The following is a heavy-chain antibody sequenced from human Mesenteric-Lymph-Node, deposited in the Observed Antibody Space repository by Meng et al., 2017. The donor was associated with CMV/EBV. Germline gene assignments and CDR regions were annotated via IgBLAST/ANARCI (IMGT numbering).Heavy chain of an antibody. V-gene: IGHV3-66*01. CDR1: RLKFSLCA. Sequence: GESLKISCAVSRLKFSLCAMSWVRQAPGKGLAWVSVIYSGGTTYYADSVKGRFTISRDNSKNTLYLQMNSLRAEDTALYYCVRVSVETQDAFDMWGQGTMVTVSS. D-gene: IGHD4-23*01. J-gene: IGHJ3*02. CDR2: IYSGGTT. CDR3: VRVSVETQDAFDM.